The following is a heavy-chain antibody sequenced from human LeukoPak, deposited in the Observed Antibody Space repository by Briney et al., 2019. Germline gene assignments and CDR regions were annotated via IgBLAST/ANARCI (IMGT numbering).Heavy chain of an antibody. Sequence: GGSLRLSCAASGFTFDDYAMHWVRQAPGKVLEWVSTIGGSGGGTYYAESVKGRFIISRDTSKNTLFLQMNSLRAEDTALYYCARNDFGSGWLGDYWGQGTLVTVFS. V-gene: IGHV3-23*01. D-gene: IGHD6-19*01. CDR2: IGGSGGGT. CDR1: GFTFDDYA. CDR3: ARNDFGSGWLGDY. J-gene: IGHJ4*02.